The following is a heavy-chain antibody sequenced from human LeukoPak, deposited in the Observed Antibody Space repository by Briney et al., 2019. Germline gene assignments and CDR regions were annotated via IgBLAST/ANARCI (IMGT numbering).Heavy chain of an antibody. Sequence: PGGSLRLPCAASGFTFSRYAMSWVRQAPGKGLEWVSAISGSGGSTYYADSVKGRFTISRDNSKNTLYLQMNSLRAEDTAVYYCAKEERYYYDSSGYYYTYWGQGTLVTVSS. J-gene: IGHJ4*02. V-gene: IGHV3-23*01. CDR1: GFTFSRYA. D-gene: IGHD3-22*01. CDR2: ISGSGGST. CDR3: AKEERYYYDSSGYYYTY.